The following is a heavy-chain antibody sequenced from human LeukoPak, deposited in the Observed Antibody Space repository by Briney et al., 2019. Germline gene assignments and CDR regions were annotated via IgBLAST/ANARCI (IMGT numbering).Heavy chain of an antibody. V-gene: IGHV4-59*08. D-gene: IGHD6-19*01. CDR2: IYYSGST. J-gene: IGHJ4*02. CDR3: ARQLSYSSGWYSDY. CDR1: GGSISSYY. Sequence: SETLSLTCTVSGGSISSYYWSWIRQPPGKGLEWIGYIYYSGSTNYNSSLKSRVIISVDTSKNQFFLKLSSVTAADTAVYYCARQLSYSSGWYSDYWGQGTLVTVSS.